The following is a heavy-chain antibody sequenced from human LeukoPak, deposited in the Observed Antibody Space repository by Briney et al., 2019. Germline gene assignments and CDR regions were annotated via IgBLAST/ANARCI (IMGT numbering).Heavy chain of an antibody. D-gene: IGHD2-15*01. CDR2: IIPIFGTA. CDR3: ARDLGYCSGGSCYGDY. V-gene: IGHV1-69*13. J-gene: IGHJ4*02. CDR1: GGTFSSYA. Sequence: SVKVSCKASGGTFSSYAISWVRQAPGQGLEWMGGIIPIFGTANYAQKFQGRVTITADESTSTAYMELSSLRSEDTAVYYCARDLGYCSGGSCYGDYWGQGTLVTASS.